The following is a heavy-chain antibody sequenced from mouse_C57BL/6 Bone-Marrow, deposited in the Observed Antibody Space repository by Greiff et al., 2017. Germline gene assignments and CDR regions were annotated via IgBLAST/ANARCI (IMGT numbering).Heavy chain of an antibody. J-gene: IGHJ2*01. Sequence: QVQLQQPGTELVKPGASVKLSCKASGYTFTSYWMHWVKQRPGQGLEWIGNINPSNGGTNYNEKFKSKATLTVDKSSSTAYMQLSSLTSEDSAVXYGARSHYYGGDFDYWGQGTTLTVSA. V-gene: IGHV1-53*01. CDR2: INPSNGGT. CDR1: GYTFTSYW. D-gene: IGHD1-2*01. CDR3: ARSHYYGGDFDY.